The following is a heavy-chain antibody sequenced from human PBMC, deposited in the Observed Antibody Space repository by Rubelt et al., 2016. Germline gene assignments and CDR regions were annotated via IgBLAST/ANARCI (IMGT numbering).Heavy chain of an antibody. J-gene: IGHJ6*02. Sequence: QVRLQQWGAGLLKPSETLSLTCAVYGGSFSGYYWSWIRQAPGKGLEWIGEINHSGSTYYNPSLKSRVTISVDTSKNQFSLKLSTVTAADTAVYYCARGIAAAGSSYYYGMDVWGQGTTVTVS. D-gene: IGHD6-13*01. V-gene: IGHV4-34*01. CDR1: GGSFSGYY. CDR3: ARGIAAAGSSYYYGMDV. CDR2: INHSGST.